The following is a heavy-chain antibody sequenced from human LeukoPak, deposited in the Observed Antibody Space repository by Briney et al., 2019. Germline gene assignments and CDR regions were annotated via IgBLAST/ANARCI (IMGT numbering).Heavy chain of an antibody. CDR3: ARILDSAWGELGY. J-gene: IGHJ4*02. D-gene: IGHD6-19*01. Sequence: GGSLRLSCAGSGFSFSSYGMHWVRQAPGKGLEWMAFIRSDGSNKYYADSVKGRFTISRDNSKNTLYLQMNSLRAEDTAVYYCARILDSAWGELGYWGQGTLVTVSA. V-gene: IGHV3-30*02. CDR2: IRSDGSNK. CDR1: GFSFSSYG.